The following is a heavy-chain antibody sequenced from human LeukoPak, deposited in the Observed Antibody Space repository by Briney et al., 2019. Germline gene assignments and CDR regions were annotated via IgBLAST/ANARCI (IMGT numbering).Heavy chain of an antibody. V-gene: IGHV3-7*01. CDR2: IKQDGSEK. D-gene: IGHD3-10*01. CDR3: AREFEHGHLYYYYYYMDV. CDR1: GFTFSSYW. J-gene: IGHJ6*03. Sequence: QPGGSLRLSCAASGFTFSSYWMNWVRQAPGKGLEWVANIKQDGSEKYYVDSVKGRFTISRDNAMNSLFLQMNSLRAEDTAVYYCAREFEHGHLYYYYYYMDVWGKGTTVTISS.